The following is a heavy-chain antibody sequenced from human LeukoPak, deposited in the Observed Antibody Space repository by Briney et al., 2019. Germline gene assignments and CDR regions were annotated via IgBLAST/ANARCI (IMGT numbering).Heavy chain of an antibody. Sequence: SETLSLTCTVSGGSISSGGYYWSWTRQHPGKGLEWIGYIYYSGSTYYNPSLKSRVTISVDTSKNQFSLKLSSVTAADTAVYYCARGAGGGFRELLGWFDPWGQGTLVTVSS. V-gene: IGHV4-31*03. D-gene: IGHD3-10*01. CDR3: ARGAGGGFRELLGWFDP. CDR2: IYYSGST. J-gene: IGHJ5*02. CDR1: GGSISSGGYY.